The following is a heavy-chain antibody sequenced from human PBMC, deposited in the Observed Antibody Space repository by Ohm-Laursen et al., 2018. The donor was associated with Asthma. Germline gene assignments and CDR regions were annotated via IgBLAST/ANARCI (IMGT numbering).Heavy chain of an antibody. J-gene: IGHJ5*02. CDR1: GFTFSNHW. CDR2: ISASGVTT. CDR3: TKLKLGGTTGYRNWFDP. D-gene: IGHD1-26*01. Sequence: SLRLSCAASGFTFSNHWMSWVRQAPGKGLEWVSAISASGVTTYYADSVKGRFTISRDDSKNTLYLQMTSLRAEDTAVYYCTKLKLGGTTGYRNWFDPWGQGTLVTVSS. V-gene: IGHV3-23*01.